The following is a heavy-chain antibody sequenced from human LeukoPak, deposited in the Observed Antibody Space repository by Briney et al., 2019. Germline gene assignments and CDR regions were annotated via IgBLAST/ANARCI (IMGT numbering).Heavy chain of an antibody. J-gene: IGHJ4*02. D-gene: IGHD4-17*01. CDR3: ARVDGDGDYAYYFDY. CDR1: GGSISSYY. Sequence: SETLSLTCTVSGGSISSYYWSWIRQPAGKGLEWIGRIHTSGSTNYNPSLKSRVTISVDTSKNQFSLKLSSVTAADTAVYYCARVDGDGDYAYYFDYWGQGTLVTVSS. CDR2: IHTSGST. V-gene: IGHV4-4*07.